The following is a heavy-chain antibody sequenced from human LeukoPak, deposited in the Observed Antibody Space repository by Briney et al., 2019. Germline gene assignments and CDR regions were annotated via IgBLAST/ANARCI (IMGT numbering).Heavy chain of an antibody. V-gene: IGHV4-61*01. J-gene: IGHJ3*02. CDR3: ARVEWFGELSPFDI. CDR2: IYYSGST. CDR1: GGSVSSGTYY. Sequence: SETLSLTCTVSGGSVSSGTYYWSWIRQPPAEGLEWIGYIYYSGSTNYNPSLKSRVTISVDTSKNQSSLKLSSVTAADTAVYYCARVEWFGELSPFDIWGQGTMVTVSS. D-gene: IGHD3-10*01.